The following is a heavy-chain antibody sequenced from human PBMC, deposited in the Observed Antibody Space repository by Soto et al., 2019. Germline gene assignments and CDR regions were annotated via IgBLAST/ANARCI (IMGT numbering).Heavy chain of an antibody. CDR2: TYYSGST. V-gene: IGHV4-31*03. CDR3: AREETGAFDI. Sequence: QVQLQESGPGLVKPSQTLSLTCTVSGVSMRSGGYSWTWIRKHPGQGLEWIGYTYYSGSTYYNPSLKSRLTISVDTSNNQFSLMVSSVPAAETAVYYCAREETGAFDIWGQGTMVTVSA. J-gene: IGHJ3*02. D-gene: IGHD7-27*01. CDR1: GVSMRSGGYS.